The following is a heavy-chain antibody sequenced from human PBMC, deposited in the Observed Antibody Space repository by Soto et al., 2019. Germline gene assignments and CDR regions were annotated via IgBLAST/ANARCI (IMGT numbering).Heavy chain of an antibody. V-gene: IGHV1-69*12. J-gene: IGHJ6*02. CDR1: GGAFNDFA. CDR3: ARDRVKRGNSYYYGMAV. Sequence: QVQLVQSGAQVKKPGSSVKVSCEASGGAFNDFAITWVRQAPGQGLEWMGAIIPFFKTPNSAQRLQGRVTIAADESINTAYMELNNLRSEDTAVYYCARDRVKRGNSYYYGMAVWGQGTTVIVSS. D-gene: IGHD3-10*01. CDR2: IIPFFKTP.